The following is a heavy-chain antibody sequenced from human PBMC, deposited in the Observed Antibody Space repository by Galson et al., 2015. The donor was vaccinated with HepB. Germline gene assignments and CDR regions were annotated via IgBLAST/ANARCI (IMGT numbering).Heavy chain of an antibody. CDR1: GYTFTSYG. D-gene: IGHD3-10*01. J-gene: IGHJ4*02. Sequence: SVKVSCKASGYTFTSYGISWVRQAPGQGLEWMGWISAYNGNTNYAQKLQGRVTMTTDTSTSTAYMELRSLRSDDTAVYYCASSVERVWFGELLFSPFDYWGQGTLVTVSS. V-gene: IGHV1-18*01. CDR3: ASSVERVWFGELLFSPFDY. CDR2: ISAYNGNT.